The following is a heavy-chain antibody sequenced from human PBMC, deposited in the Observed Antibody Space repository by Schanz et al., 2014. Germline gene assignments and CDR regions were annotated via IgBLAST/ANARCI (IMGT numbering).Heavy chain of an antibody. CDR3: AKQHGVIQQVSDY. CDR2: LSGSGAGT. Sequence: EVQLVESGGGLVQPGRSLRLSCVASGFTFSNYAMGWVRQTPGKGLEWVSTLSGSGAGTFYADSVKGRFTISRDNSENTLYLQMNSLRAEDTAVYYCAKQHGVIQQVSDYWGQGTRVTVSS. V-gene: IGHV3-23*04. CDR1: GFTFSNYA. J-gene: IGHJ4*02. D-gene: IGHD3-22*01.